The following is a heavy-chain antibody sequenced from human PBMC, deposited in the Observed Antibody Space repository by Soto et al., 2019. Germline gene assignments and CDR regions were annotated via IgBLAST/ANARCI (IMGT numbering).Heavy chain of an antibody. J-gene: IGHJ4*02. V-gene: IGHV1-8*01. CDR1: GYSFTSLD. CDR2: MQPSTGTT. D-gene: IGHD1-26*01. CDR3: ARGVSAGVDY. Sequence: ASVKVSCKASGYSFTSLDINWVRQTAGQGLEWMGWMQPSTGTTGYAQKFQGRVTMTRDTSINTAYMELTTLTSDDTAFYYCARGVSAGVDYWGQGTLVTVSS.